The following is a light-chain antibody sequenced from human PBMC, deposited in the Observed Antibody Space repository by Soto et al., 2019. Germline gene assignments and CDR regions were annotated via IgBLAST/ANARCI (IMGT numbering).Light chain of an antibody. J-gene: IGKJ3*01. V-gene: IGKV1-39*01. CDR3: QPSHTTPLFT. CDR2: AAS. CDR1: QSISNH. Sequence: DIQMTQSPSSLSASVGDRVTITCRASQSISNHLNWYQRKPGQAPKLLIYAASSLQSGVPSRFSGRGSGTDFTLTISSLQPEDFANYYCQPSHTTPLFTFGPGTKVDLK.